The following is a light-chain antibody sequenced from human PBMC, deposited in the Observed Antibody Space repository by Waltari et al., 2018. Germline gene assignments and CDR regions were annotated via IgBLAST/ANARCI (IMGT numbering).Light chain of an antibody. CDR1: ASDVGAYDF. J-gene: IGLJ1*01. V-gene: IGLV2-14*01. CDR2: QVS. Sequence: QSALTQPPSVSGSPGQSITISCSGTASDVGAYDFVSWYQQHPGKAPHLIIYQVSNRASGISNRFSAAKSGDTASLTISGLQAEDEADYYCSSYTTSSAPGVFGTGTRVTVL. CDR3: SSYTTSSAPGV.